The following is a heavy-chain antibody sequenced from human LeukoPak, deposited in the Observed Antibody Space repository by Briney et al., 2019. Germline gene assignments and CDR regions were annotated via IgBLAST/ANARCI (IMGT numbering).Heavy chain of an antibody. Sequence: SDTLSLTCTVSGRSVSSGSVYWRWIRQPPGKGLEWIAYIYYSGSTIYNPSLRIRGTISVGASKNQFPLMLTSVAAADTAVYYCARAAYGDYFTRDFDYWGQGTLVTVSS. CDR3: ARAAYGDYFTRDFDY. CDR2: IYYSGST. V-gene: IGHV4-61*01. CDR1: GRSVSSGSVY. J-gene: IGHJ4*02. D-gene: IGHD4-17*01.